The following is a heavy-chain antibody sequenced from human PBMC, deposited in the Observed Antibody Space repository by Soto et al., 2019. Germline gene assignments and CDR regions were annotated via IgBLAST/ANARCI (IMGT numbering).Heavy chain of an antibody. CDR2: IIHIFGTA. V-gene: IGHV1-69*06. Sequence: QVQLVQSGAEVKKPGSSVTVSCKASGGTFSSYAISWVRQAPGQGLEWMGGIIHIFGTANYEQKFQGRVPITAEKTTSTAYMDLSSVRSEGTALYYCASYGYCSSTSCPYYFDYWGPGTLVTVSS. D-gene: IGHD2-2*01. J-gene: IGHJ4*02. CDR3: ASYGYCSSTSCPYYFDY. CDR1: GGTFSSYA.